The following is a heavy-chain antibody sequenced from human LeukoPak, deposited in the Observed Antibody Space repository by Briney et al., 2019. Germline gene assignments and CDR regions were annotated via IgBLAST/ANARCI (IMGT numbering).Heavy chain of an antibody. J-gene: IGHJ4*02. CDR3: AKEVDSCFDY. Sequence: GGSLRLSCAASGFTLSSYTMNWVRQAPGKGLEWVSAIVGSGGSTYYADSVKGRFTISRDNSKNTLYLQMNSLRAEDTAVYYCAKEVDSCFDYWGQGTVVTVSS. CDR1: GFTLSSYT. D-gene: IGHD2-15*01. V-gene: IGHV3-23*01. CDR2: IVGSGGST.